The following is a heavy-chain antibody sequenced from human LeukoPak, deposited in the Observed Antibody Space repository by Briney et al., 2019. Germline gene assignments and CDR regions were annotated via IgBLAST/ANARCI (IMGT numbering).Heavy chain of an antibody. V-gene: IGHV3-7*01. CDR3: ATGNYSDRGYFDF. CDR1: GFTLSSHE. CDR2: IKQDASEK. Sequence: GGSLRLSCEASGFTLSSHEMNWVRQAPGKGLEWVANIKQDASEKYYVDSVKGRFTISRDNAKNSLYLQMNSLRAEDTAVYYCATGNYSDRGYFDFWGQGTLVTVSS. D-gene: IGHD3-22*01. J-gene: IGHJ4*02.